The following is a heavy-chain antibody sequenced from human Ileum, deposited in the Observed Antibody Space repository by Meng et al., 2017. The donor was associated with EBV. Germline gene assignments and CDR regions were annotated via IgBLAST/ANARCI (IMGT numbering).Heavy chain of an antibody. CDR1: GYIGVYAG. D-gene: IGHD2-8*02. Sequence: GRRVQWTVCVNEPGASVKASSNAAGYIGVYAGSSWVRQAARQRLVSVGYMNSYTATAGYAQNFRGIATMTRDTSITTDYLEVIRLTSEATAVYYWARGAAAGGREWFDPWGQGTLVTVSS. V-gene: IGHV1-8*01. J-gene: IGHJ5*02. CDR3: ARGAAAGGREWFDP. CDR2: MNSYTATA.